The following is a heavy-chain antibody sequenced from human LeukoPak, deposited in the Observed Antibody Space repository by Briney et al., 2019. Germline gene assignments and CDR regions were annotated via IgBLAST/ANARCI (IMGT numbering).Heavy chain of an antibody. CDR2: ISGSGGNT. V-gene: IGHV3-23*01. J-gene: IGHJ4*02. Sequence: GGSLRLSCVVSGFTFSNNPLSWVRQAPGKGLEWVSAISGSGGNTYYADSVRGRFTISRDNSKNTLFLQMNTLRADDTAVYYCATTKQARRYFDYWGQGTLVTVPS. CDR1: GFTFSNNP. D-gene: IGHD1-1*01. CDR3: ATTKQARRYFDY.